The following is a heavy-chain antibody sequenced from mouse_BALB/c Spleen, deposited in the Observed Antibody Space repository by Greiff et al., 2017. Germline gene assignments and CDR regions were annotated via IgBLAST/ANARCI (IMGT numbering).Heavy chain of an antibody. CDR1: GYTFTSYY. J-gene: IGHJ1*01. CDR3: ARSEGDWYFDV. Sequence: QVQLQQSGPELVKPGASVRISCKASGYTFTSYYIPWVKQRPGQGLEWIGWIYPGNVNTKYNEKFKGKATLTADKSSSTAYMQLSSLTSEDSAVYSCARSEGDWYFDVWGAGTTVTVSS. CDR2: IYPGNVNT. V-gene: IGHV1S56*01.